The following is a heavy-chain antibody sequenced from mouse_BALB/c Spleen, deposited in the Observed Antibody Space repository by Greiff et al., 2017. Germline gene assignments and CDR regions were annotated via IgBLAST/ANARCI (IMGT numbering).Heavy chain of an antibody. Sequence: QVQLQQSGPGLVQPSQSLSITCTVSGFSLTSYGVHWVRQSPGKGLEWLGVIWSGGSTDYNAAFISRLSISKDNSKSQVFFKMNSLQANDTAIYYCARMITYYYAMDYWGQGTSVTVSS. CDR1: GFSLTSYG. V-gene: IGHV2-2*02. CDR2: IWSGGST. J-gene: IGHJ4*01. D-gene: IGHD2-4*01. CDR3: ARMITYYYAMDY.